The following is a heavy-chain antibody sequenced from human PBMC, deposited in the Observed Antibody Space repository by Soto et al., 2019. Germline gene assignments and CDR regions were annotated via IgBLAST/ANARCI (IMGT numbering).Heavy chain of an antibody. Sequence: GGSLRLSCAASGFTFSNAWMNWVRQAPGKGLEWVGRIKSKTDGGTTDYAAPVKGRFTISRDDSKNTLYLQMNSLKTEDTAVYYCTTDTSSSWSDDAFDIWGQGTMVTVSS. CDR2: IKSKTDGGTT. CDR1: GFTFSNAW. D-gene: IGHD6-13*01. V-gene: IGHV3-15*07. J-gene: IGHJ3*02. CDR3: TTDTSSSWSDDAFDI.